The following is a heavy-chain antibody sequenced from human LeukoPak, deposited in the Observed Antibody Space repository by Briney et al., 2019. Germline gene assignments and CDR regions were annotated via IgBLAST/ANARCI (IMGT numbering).Heavy chain of an antibody. J-gene: IGHJ4*02. V-gene: IGHV3-30*04. CDR3: AKDRAPYSSSWSPSFDY. Sequence: GGSLRLSCAASGFTFSSYAMHWVRQAPGKGLEWVAVISCDGSNKYYADSVKGRFTISRDNSKNTLYLQMNSLRAEDTAVYYCAKDRAPYSSSWSPSFDYWGQGTLVTVSS. CDR1: GFTFSSYA. CDR2: ISCDGSNK. D-gene: IGHD6-13*01.